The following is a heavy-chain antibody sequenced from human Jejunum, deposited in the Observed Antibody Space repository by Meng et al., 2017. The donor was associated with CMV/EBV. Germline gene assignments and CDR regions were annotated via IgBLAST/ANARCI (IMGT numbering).Heavy chain of an antibody. Sequence: QVRLWKAVAEVKKPGASVRVSCEASGYTFASYGISWLRQAPGQGLEWMGWFVNNVDTYSAQKFQGRVTMTTDTHTSTAFMELRSLRSDDTAVYYCARGTPGRSYSDYWGQGTLVTVSS. CDR3: ARGTPGRSYSDY. D-gene: IGHD3-10*01. J-gene: IGHJ4*02. V-gene: IGHV1-18*01. CDR1: GYTFASYG. CDR2: FVNNVDT.